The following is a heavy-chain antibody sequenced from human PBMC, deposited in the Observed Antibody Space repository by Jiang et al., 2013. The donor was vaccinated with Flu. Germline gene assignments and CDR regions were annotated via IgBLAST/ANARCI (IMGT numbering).Heavy chain of an antibody. CDR1: GGSISSSSYY. Sequence: GPGLVKPSETLSLTCTVSGGSISSSSYYWGWIRQPPGKGLEWIGSIYYSGSTYYNPSLKSRVTISVDTSKNQFSLKLSSVTAADTAVYYCARLSYGGLDGVDVWGPRGPRVTVSS. CDR2: IYYSGST. J-gene: IGHJ6*01. D-gene: IGHD3-10*01. V-gene: IGHV4-39*01. CDR3: ARLSYGGLDGVDV.